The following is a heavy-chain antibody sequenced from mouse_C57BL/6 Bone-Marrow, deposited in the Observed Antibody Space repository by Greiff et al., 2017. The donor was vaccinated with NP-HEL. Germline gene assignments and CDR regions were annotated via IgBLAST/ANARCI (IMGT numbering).Heavy chain of an antibody. CDR3: ATCQFAY. J-gene: IGHJ3*01. CDR1: GYTFTSYG. CDR2: IYPRSGNT. Sequence: VKLMESGAELARPGASVKLSCKASGYTFTSYGISWVKQRTGQGLEWIGEIYPRSGNTYYNEKFKGKATLTADKSSSTAYMELRSLTSEDSAVYFCATCQFAYWGQGTLVTVSA. V-gene: IGHV1-81*01.